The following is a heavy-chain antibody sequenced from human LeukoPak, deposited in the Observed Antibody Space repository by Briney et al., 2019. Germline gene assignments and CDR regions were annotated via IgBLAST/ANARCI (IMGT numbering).Heavy chain of an antibody. D-gene: IGHD2-2*01. CDR2: IKSKTDGGTT. CDR3: KVGLSYYYYYMDV. V-gene: IGHV3-15*01. J-gene: IGHJ6*03. Sequence: PGGSLRLSCAAPGFTSSNVCMSWVRQGPPRGVEWVGRIKSKTDGGTTDYAAPVKGRFTISRDDSKNTLYLQMNSLKTEDTAVYHCKVGLSYYYYYMDVWGKGTTVTVSS. CDR1: GFTSSNVC.